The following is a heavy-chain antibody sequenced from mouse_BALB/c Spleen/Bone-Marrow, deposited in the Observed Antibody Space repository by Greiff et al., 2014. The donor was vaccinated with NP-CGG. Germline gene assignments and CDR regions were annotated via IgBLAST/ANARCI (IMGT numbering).Heavy chain of an antibody. Sequence: VQLKQSGGGLVKPGGSLKVSCAASGFTFSSYAMSWVRQSPEKRLEWVAEISSGGSYSYYPDTVTGRFTISRDNAKNTLNLEMSSLRSEDTAMYYCVREGAYLGQGTLVTVSA. CDR2: ISSGGSYS. CDR3: VREGAY. V-gene: IGHV5-9-4*01. J-gene: IGHJ3*01. CDR1: GFTFSSYA.